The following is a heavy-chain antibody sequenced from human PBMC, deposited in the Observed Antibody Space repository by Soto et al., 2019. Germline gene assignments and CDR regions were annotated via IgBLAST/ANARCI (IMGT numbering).Heavy chain of an antibody. CDR2: IYYSGST. CDR1: GGNLSSYD. CDR3: AREVKDITIFGVVKTYYFDY. J-gene: IGHJ4*02. D-gene: IGHD3-3*01. Sequence: SETLSVTCPVAGGNLSSYDWSWIRQTTGKGLEWIGYIYYSGSTNYNPSLKSRVTISVDTSKNQFSLKLSSVTAEDTAVYYCAREVKDITIFGVVKTYYFDYWGQGTLVTSPQ. V-gene: IGHV4-59*01.